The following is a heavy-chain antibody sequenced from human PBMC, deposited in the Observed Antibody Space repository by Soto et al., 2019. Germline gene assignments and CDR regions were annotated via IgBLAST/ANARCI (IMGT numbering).Heavy chain of an antibody. V-gene: IGHV4-59*08. D-gene: IGHD6-13*01. CDR2: IYYSGST. Sequence: TLSLTCTVSGGSISSYYWSWIRQPPGKGLEWIGYIYYSGSTNYNPSLKSRVTISVDTSKNQFSLKLSSVTAADTAVYYCARLSSSWYGWFDPWGQGTLVTVSS. J-gene: IGHJ5*02. CDR1: GGSISSYY. CDR3: ARLSSSWYGWFDP.